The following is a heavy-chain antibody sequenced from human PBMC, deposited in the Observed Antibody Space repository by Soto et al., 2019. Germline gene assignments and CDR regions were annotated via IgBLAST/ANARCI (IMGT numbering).Heavy chain of an antibody. J-gene: IGHJ4*02. CDR2: IIPLFGLP. D-gene: IGHD1-1*01. V-gene: IGHV1-69*02. Sequence: QVQLVQSGAEVKKPGSSVKVSCKASGGTFSTYTISWLRQAPGQGLEWLGRIIPLFGLPNHAQKFQDRVTITADKTTDTAYLEMNSLRPEDTAVYYCAFDVQTGVVYFDNWGQGTLVTVSS. CDR1: GGTFSTYT. CDR3: AFDVQTGVVYFDN.